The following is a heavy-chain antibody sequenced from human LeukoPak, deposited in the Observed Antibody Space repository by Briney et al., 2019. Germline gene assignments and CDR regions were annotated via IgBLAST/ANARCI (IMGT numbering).Heavy chain of an antibody. CDR3: TRHRGYSYGDFDY. CDR2: IRSKANSYAT. Sequence: GGSLRLSCAASGFTFSGSAMHWVRQASGKGLEWVGRIRSKANSYATAYAASVKGRFTISRDDSKNTAYLRMNSLKTEDTAVYYCTRHRGYSYGDFDYWGQGTLVTVSS. J-gene: IGHJ4*02. CDR1: GFTFSGSA. V-gene: IGHV3-73*01. D-gene: IGHD5-18*01.